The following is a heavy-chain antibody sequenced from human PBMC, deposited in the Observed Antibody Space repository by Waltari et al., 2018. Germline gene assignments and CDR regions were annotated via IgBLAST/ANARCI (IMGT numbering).Heavy chain of an antibody. CDR2: INTNTGNP. D-gene: IGHD1-26*01. Sequence: QVQLVQSGYELKKPGASVKVSCRASGYTFTSYAMNWVRQAPGHGLEWMGWINTNTGNPTYAQGFTGRFVFSLDTSVSTAYLQISSLKAEDTAVYYCARVSTPSGSYYLGGAFDIWGQGTMVTVSS. CDR3: ARVSTPSGSYYLGGAFDI. J-gene: IGHJ3*02. CDR1: GYTFTSYA. V-gene: IGHV7-4-1*02.